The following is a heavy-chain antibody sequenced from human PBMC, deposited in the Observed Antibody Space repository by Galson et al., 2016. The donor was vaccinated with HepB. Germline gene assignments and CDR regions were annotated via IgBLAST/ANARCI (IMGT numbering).Heavy chain of an antibody. CDR3: AREGVRGYWYFDL. Sequence: SVKVSCKASGGTFSSFAISWVRQAPGQGLEWVGTIIPLLGTANYVEKFQGRVTITADESTTTAYMELSSLRSEDTAIYYCAREGVRGYWYFDLWGRGTLVTVSS. D-gene: IGHD3-10*01. J-gene: IGHJ2*01. CDR1: GGTFSSFA. V-gene: IGHV1-69*13. CDR2: IIPLLGTA.